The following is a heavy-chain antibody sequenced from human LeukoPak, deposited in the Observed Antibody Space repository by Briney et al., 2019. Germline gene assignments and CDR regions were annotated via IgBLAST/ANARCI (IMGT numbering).Heavy chain of an antibody. CDR1: GFTFSSYG. Sequence: GRSLRLSCAASGFTFSSYGMHWVRQAPGKGLEWVAVISYDGSNTYYADSVKGRFTISRDNSKNMLYQQMNSLRAEDTAVYYCAKPCYYGSRSYMDYWGQGTLVTVSS. J-gene: IGHJ4*02. D-gene: IGHD3-10*01. CDR3: AKPCYYGSRSYMDY. V-gene: IGHV3-30*18. CDR2: ISYDGSNT.